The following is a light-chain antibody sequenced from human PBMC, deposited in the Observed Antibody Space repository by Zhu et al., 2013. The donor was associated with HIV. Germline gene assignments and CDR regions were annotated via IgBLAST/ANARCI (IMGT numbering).Light chain of an antibody. V-gene: IGKV3-15*01. CDR2: DAS. J-gene: IGKJ2*03. Sequence: EIVMTQSPVTLSVSPGERATLSCRASQSVSSNLAWYQQKPGQAPRLLIYDASTRATGIPARFSGSGSGTEFTLTISSLQSEDFAVYYCQQYIDWPCGFGLGDQAGDQT. CDR3: QQYIDWPCG. CDR1: QSVSSN.